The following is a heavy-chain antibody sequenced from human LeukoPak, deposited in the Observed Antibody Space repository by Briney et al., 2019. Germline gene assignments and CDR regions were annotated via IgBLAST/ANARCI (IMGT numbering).Heavy chain of an antibody. CDR3: ARGTMFPYYFDY. V-gene: IGHV3-21*01. CDR1: GFTFSTYN. J-gene: IGHJ4*02. Sequence: PGRALRLSCAASGFTFSTYNMNWLRQAPGKGLEWVSSITSSSSYTFYADSLNGRFTISRDNAKNSLYLQMNSLRAEDTAVYYCARGTMFPYYFDYWGQGTLVTVSS. D-gene: IGHD3-10*02. CDR2: ITSSSSYT.